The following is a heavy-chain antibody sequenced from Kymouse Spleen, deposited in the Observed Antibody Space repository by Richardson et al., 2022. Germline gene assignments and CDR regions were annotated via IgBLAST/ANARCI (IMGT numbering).Heavy chain of an antibody. CDR2: IYYSGST. CDR3: ARHGTGAYFDY. Sequence: QLQLQESGPGLVKPSETLSLTCTVSGGSISSSSYYWGWIRQPPGKGLEWIGSIYYSGSTYYNPSLKSRVTISVDTSKNQFSLKLSSVTAADTAVYYCARHGTGAYFDYWGQGTLVTVSS. V-gene: IGHV4-39*01. CDR1: GGSISSSSYY. J-gene: IGHJ4*02. D-gene: IGHD7-27*02.